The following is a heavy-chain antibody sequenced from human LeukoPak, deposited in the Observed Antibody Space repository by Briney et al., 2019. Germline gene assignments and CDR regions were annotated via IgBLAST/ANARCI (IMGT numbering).Heavy chain of an antibody. D-gene: IGHD2-2*02. CDR1: GYTFTSYG. CDR3: AREYCSSTSCYTIDP. V-gene: IGHV1-18*01. CDR2: ISAYNGNT. J-gene: IGHJ5*02. Sequence: ASVKVSCKASGYTFTSYGISWVRQAPGQGLEWMGWISAYNGNTNYAQKLQGRVTMTTDTSTSTAYMELRSLKSDDTAVYYCAREYCSSTSCYTIDPWGQGTLVTVSS.